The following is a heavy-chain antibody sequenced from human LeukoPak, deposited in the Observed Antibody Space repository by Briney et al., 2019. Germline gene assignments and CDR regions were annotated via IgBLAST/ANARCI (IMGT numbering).Heavy chain of an antibody. D-gene: IGHD3-22*01. CDR3: ARDGGYDSSGSIDY. J-gene: IGHJ4*02. V-gene: IGHV1-18*01. CDR1: GYTFTSYA. Sequence: ASVKVSCKASGYTFTSYAMSWVRQAPGQGLEWMGWSSIYNGNTNYAQKFQGRVTITADESTSTAYMELSSLRSEDTAVYYCARDGGYDSSGSIDYWGQGTLVTVSS. CDR2: SSIYNGNT.